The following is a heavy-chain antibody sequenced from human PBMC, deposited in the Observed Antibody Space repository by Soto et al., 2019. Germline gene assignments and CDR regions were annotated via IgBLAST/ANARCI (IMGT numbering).Heavy chain of an antibody. V-gene: IGHV3-7*03. CDR2: IDEDGTKR. J-gene: IGHJ5*02. CDR3: AKGGWLDD. Sequence: GGSLRLSCAASGFTFSGYWMGWVRQAPGKGMEWVANIDEDGTKRNYVDSVGGRFTISRDNAKNSLYLQMSSLRAEDTAVYYCAKGGWLDDWGQGTLVTVSS. CDR1: GFTFSGYW.